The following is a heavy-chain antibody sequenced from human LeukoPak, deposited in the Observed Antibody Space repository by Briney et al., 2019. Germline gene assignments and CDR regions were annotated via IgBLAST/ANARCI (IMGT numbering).Heavy chain of an antibody. J-gene: IGHJ5*02. CDR2: IKSKTDGGTT. Sequence: GGSLRLSCAASGFTSSNAWMSWVRQAPGQGLEWVGRIKSKTDGGTTDYAAPLKGRFTISRDDSKNTMYLQMNSLKIEDTAIYSCTSGGHYFDPWGQGTLVTVSS. CDR1: GFTSSNAW. CDR3: TSGGHYFDP. D-gene: IGHD1-26*01. V-gene: IGHV3-15*01.